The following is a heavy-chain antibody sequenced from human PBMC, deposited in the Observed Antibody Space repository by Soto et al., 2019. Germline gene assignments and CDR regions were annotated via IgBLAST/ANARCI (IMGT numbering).Heavy chain of an antibody. CDR1: GGSISSYY. V-gene: IGHV4-59*01. CDR3: ARVNSWYCSGGSCYGWFDP. Sequence: SETLSLTCTVSGGSISSYYWSWIRQPPGKGLEWIGYIYYSGSTNYNPSLKSRVTISVDTSKNQFSLKLSSVTAADTAVYYCARVNSWYCSGGSCYGWFDPWGQGTLGTVSA. D-gene: IGHD2-15*01. J-gene: IGHJ5*02. CDR2: IYYSGST.